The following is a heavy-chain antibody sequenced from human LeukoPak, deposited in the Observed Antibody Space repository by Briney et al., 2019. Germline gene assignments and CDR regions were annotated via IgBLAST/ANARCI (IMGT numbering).Heavy chain of an antibody. CDR2: ISSSGGST. J-gene: IGHJ3*02. CDR3: VGEKSFFGEAI. D-gene: IGHD3-10*01. CDR1: GFTFSSYA. Sequence: PGGSLRLSCAASGFTFSSYAMSWVRQAPGKGLEWVSVISSSGGSTYYADSVKGRFTISRDNSKNTLYLQMNSLRAEDTAVYFCVGEKSFFGEAIWSQGTMVTVSS. V-gene: IGHV3-23*01.